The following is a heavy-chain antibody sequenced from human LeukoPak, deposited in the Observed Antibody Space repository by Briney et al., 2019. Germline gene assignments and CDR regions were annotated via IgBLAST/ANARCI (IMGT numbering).Heavy chain of an antibody. J-gene: IGHJ4*02. V-gene: IGHV3-21*04. D-gene: IGHD6-19*01. CDR1: GFTFSSYS. CDR3: ARREWLVQLY. CDR2: ISSSSSYI. Sequence: PGGSLRLSCAASGFTFSSYSMNWVRQAPGKGLEWVSSISSSSSYIYYAGSVKGRFTISRDNAKNSLYLQMNSLRAEDTAVYYCARREWLVQLYWGQGTLVTVSS.